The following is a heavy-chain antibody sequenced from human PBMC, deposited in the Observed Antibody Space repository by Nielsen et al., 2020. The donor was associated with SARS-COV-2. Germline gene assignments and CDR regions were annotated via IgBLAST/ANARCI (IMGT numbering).Heavy chain of an antibody. Sequence: GGSLRLSCAASGFTVSSNYMSWVRQAPGKGLEWVSVIYSGGSTYYADSVKGRFTISRHNSKNTLYLQMNSLRAEDTAVYYCARVVSGCSSTSCYTDYYYYMDVWGKGTTVTVSS. CDR2: IYSGGST. J-gene: IGHJ6*03. V-gene: IGHV3-53*04. CDR3: ARVVSGCSSTSCYTDYYYYMDV. D-gene: IGHD2-2*02. CDR1: GFTVSSNY.